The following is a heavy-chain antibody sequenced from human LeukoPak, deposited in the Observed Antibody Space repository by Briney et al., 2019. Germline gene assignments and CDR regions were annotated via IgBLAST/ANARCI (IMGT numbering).Heavy chain of an antibody. V-gene: IGHV3-7*01. CDR3: ARDPYSLITMVRGVVPHYFDY. CDR2: IKQDGSEK. Sequence: GGSLRLSCAASGFTFSSYAMSWVRQAPGKGLEWVANIKQDGSEKYYVDSVKGRFTISRDNAKSSLYLQMNSLRAEDTAVYYCARDPYSLITMVRGVVPHYFDYWGQGTLVTVSA. J-gene: IGHJ4*02. CDR1: GFTFSSYA. D-gene: IGHD3-10*01.